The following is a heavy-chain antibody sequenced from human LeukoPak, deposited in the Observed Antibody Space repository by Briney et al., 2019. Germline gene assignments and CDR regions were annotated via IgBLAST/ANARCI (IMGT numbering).Heavy chain of an antibody. CDR2: ISAYNGNT. D-gene: IGHD3-22*01. CDR1: GYTFTSYG. CDR3: ARVMDSSGYGVDFDY. V-gene: IGHV1-18*01. J-gene: IGHJ4*02. Sequence: ASVKVSCKASGYTFTSYGISWVRQAPRQGLEWMGWISAYNGNTNYAQKLQGRVTMTTDTSTSTAYMELRSLRSDDTAVYYCARVMDSSGYGVDFDYWGQGTLVTVSS.